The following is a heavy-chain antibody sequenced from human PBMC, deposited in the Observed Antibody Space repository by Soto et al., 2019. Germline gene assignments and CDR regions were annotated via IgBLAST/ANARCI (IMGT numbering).Heavy chain of an antibody. V-gene: IGHV1-46*01. CDR1: GYTVTSYY. J-gene: IGHJ6*02. Sequence: ASVKVSCKASGYTVTSYYMHWVRQAPGQGLEWMGIINPSGGSTSYAQKFQGRVTMTRDTSTSTVYMELSSLRSEDTAVYYSARDQRGTYTSISGMDVWGQVTTFTSSS. D-gene: IGHD6-13*01. CDR2: INPSGGST. CDR3: ARDQRGTYTSISGMDV.